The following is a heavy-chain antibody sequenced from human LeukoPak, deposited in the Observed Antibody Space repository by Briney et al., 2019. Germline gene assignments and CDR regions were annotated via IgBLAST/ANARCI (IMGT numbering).Heavy chain of an antibody. Sequence: ASVKVSCKASGYTFTSYDISWVRRAPGQGLEWMGWISAYNGNTNYAQKLQGRVTMTTDTSTSTAYMELRSLRSDDTAVYYCARVQSTPNYYDSSGYYFDYWGQGTLVTVSS. CDR3: ARVQSTPNYYDSSGYYFDY. CDR1: GYTFTSYD. J-gene: IGHJ4*02. CDR2: ISAYNGNT. D-gene: IGHD3-22*01. V-gene: IGHV1-18*01.